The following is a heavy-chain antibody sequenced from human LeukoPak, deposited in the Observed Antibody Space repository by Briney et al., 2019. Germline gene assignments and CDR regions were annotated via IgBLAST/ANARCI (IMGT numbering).Heavy chain of an antibody. Sequence: SETLSLTCAVSGGSISTSGYYWGWVRQPPGKGLEWIGSIYFDASTYYNPSLKSRLTISVDTSKKQFSLKLSSVTAADTAVYYCARQGIQRWLPFDYWGQGTLVTVSS. J-gene: IGHJ4*02. CDR2: IYFDAST. D-gene: IGHD5-18*01. CDR3: ARQGIQRWLPFDY. CDR1: GGSISTSGYY. V-gene: IGHV4-39*01.